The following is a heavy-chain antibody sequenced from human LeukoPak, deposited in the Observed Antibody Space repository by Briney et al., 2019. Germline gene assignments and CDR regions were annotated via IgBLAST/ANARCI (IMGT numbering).Heavy chain of an antibody. CDR2: ISYDGSNK. Sequence: PGGSLRLSCAASGFTFSTYGMNWVRQAPGKGLEWVAIISYDGSNKYHADSVKGRFTISRDNSKNTLYLQMNSLRAEDTAVYYCAQEEVYGSGSPLVNYWGQGTLVTVSS. CDR3: AQEEVYGSGSPLVNY. J-gene: IGHJ4*02. D-gene: IGHD3-10*01. CDR1: GFTFSTYG. V-gene: IGHV3-30*18.